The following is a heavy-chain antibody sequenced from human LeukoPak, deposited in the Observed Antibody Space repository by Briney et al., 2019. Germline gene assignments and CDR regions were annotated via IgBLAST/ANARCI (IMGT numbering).Heavy chain of an antibody. Sequence: ASVKVSCKASGYTFTGYYMHWVRQAPGQGLEWMGWINPNGGGTNYAQKFQGRVTMTRDTSISTAYMELSRLRSDDTAVYYCARVYGFNYYFDYWGQGTLVTVSS. V-gene: IGHV1-2*02. J-gene: IGHJ4*02. CDR1: GYTFTGYY. CDR2: INPNGGGT. D-gene: IGHD3-10*01. CDR3: ARVYGFNYYFDY.